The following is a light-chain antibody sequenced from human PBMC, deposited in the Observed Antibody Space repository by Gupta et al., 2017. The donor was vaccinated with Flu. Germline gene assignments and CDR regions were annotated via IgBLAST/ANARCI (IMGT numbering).Light chain of an antibody. CDR2: WAS. V-gene: IGKV4-1*01. Sequence: DIVMTQSPDSLAVSLGERATINCKSSQSVLYSSNNKNYLAWYQQKPGQPPKLLIYWASTRESGVPDRFSGSGSGTDFTLTISSLQAEDVAVYYCHQYYSTPYSFGQGTKLKIK. J-gene: IGKJ2*03. CDR1: QSVLYSSNNKNY. CDR3: HQYYSTPYS.